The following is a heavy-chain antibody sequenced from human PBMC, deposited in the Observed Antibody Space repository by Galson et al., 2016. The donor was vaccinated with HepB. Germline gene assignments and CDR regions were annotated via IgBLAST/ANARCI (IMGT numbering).Heavy chain of an antibody. CDR2: ISNTSGYK. Sequence: SLRLSCAASGFTFSTYSMNWVRQAPGKGLEWVSFISNTSGYKYYADSLKGRVTISRDNDKNALYLQMNSTRAEDTAVYYCARPPEGDSRYFDLWGRGTLVTVSS. CDR1: GFTFSTYS. D-gene: IGHD3-22*01. CDR3: ARPPEGDSRYFDL. J-gene: IGHJ2*01. V-gene: IGHV3-21*01.